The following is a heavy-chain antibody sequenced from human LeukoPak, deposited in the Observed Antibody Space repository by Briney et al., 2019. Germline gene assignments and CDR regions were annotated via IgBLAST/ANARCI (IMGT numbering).Heavy chain of an antibody. CDR1: GGSIISSSYY. V-gene: IGHV4-39*07. CDR3: ARESDRYCSSTSCPNWYDP. J-gene: IGHJ5*02. CDR2: IYYSGST. D-gene: IGHD2-2*01. Sequence: SEALSLPCSVAGGSIISSSYYWGWSRQPPGAGLEWIGRIYYSGSTYYNPSLKSRVTISVDTSKNQFSLRLSSVTPADTAVYYCARESDRYCSSTSCPNWYDPWGQRTLVTVSS.